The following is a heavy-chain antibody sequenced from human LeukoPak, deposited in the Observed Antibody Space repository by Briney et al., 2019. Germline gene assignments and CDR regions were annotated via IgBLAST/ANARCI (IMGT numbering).Heavy chain of an antibody. D-gene: IGHD2-15*01. CDR3: ARERRYCSGGSCYRDYGDYVFGY. V-gene: IGHV3-21*01. CDR2: ISSSSSYI. CDR1: GFTFSSYG. J-gene: IGHJ4*02. Sequence: PGGSLRLSCAASGFTFSSYGMHWVRQAPGKGLEWVSSISSSSSYIYYADSVKGRFTISRDNAKNSLYLQMNSLRAEDTAVYNCARERRYCSGGSCYRDYGDYVFGYWGQGTLVTVSS.